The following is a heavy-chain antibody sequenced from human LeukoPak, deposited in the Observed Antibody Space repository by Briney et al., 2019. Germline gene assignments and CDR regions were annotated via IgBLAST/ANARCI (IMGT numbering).Heavy chain of an antibody. CDR3: AKDEGSSWYGSIPFNY. Sequence: GRSLRLSCAASGFTFSSYGMPSVRHAPGKRLEWVAVISYDGSNKYYADSMKGRFTISRDNSKNTLYLQMNSLRAEDTAVYYCAKDEGSSWYGSIPFNYWGQGTLVTVSS. D-gene: IGHD6-13*01. CDR1: GFTFSSYG. CDR2: ISYDGSNK. V-gene: IGHV3-30*18. J-gene: IGHJ4*02.